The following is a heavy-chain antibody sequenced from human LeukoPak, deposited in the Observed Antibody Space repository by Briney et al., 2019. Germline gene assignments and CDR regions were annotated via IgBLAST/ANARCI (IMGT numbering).Heavy chain of an antibody. Sequence: SETLSLTCTVSGGSITSNSYYWGWIRQPPGKGLEWIGSIYYSGSTYYNPSLKSRVTISVDTSKNQFSLKLSSVTAADTAVYYCARRRYFDWLSYFDYWGQGTLVTVSS. CDR3: ARRRYFDWLSYFDY. V-gene: IGHV4-39*07. CDR2: IYYSGST. D-gene: IGHD3-9*01. CDR1: GGSITSNSYY. J-gene: IGHJ4*02.